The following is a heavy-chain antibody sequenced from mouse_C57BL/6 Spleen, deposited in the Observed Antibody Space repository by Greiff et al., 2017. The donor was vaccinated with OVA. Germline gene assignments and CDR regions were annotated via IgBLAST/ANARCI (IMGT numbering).Heavy chain of an antibody. CDR2: IYPSDSDT. CDR3: ATLYYYDSSWFAY. J-gene: IGHJ3*01. Sequence: LVRPGSSVKLSCKASGYTFTSYWMDWVKQRPGQGLEWIGNIYPSDSDTHYNQKFKDKATLTVDKSSSTAYMQLSSLTSEDSAVYYCATLYYYDSSWFAYWGQGTLVTVSA. D-gene: IGHD1-1*01. CDR1: GYTFTSYW. V-gene: IGHV1-61*01.